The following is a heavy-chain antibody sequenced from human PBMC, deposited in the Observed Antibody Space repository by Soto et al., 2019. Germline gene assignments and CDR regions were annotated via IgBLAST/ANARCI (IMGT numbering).Heavy chain of an antibody. D-gene: IGHD6-13*01. J-gene: IGHJ5*02. CDR1: GGTFSSYA. CDR3: ARGAAAGTGVYWFDP. CDR2: IIPIFGTA. Sequence: GASVKVSCKASGGTFSSYAISWVRQAPGQGLEWMGGIIPIFGTANYAQKFQGRVTITADESTSTAYMELSSLRSEDTAVYYCARGAAAGTGVYWFDPWGQGTLVTVSS. V-gene: IGHV1-69*13.